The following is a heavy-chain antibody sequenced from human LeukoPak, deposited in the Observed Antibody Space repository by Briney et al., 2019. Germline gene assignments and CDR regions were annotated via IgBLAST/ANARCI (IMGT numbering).Heavy chain of an antibody. J-gene: IGHJ4*02. Sequence: ASVKVSCKASGYTFTGYYMHWVRQAPGQGLEWMGWINPNSGGTNYAQKFQGRVTMTRDTSISTAYMELSRLRSDDTAVYYCARVARYSSGWEGFDYWGQGTLVTVSS. CDR3: ARVARYSSGWEGFDY. CDR2: INPNSGGT. D-gene: IGHD6-19*01. CDR1: GYTFTGYY. V-gene: IGHV1-2*02.